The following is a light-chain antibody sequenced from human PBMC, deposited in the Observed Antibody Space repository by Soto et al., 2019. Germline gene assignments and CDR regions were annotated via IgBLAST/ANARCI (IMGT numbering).Light chain of an antibody. Sequence: PGERATLSCRASRTVDGNYLAWYHQKPGQAPGLLIHSASTRAPGIPDRFSASGAGTDFTLTISRLEPEDSAVYYCQQYSASPRTFGPGTKVEVK. J-gene: IGKJ1*01. CDR1: RTVDGNY. CDR2: SAS. CDR3: QQYSASPRT. V-gene: IGKV3-20*01.